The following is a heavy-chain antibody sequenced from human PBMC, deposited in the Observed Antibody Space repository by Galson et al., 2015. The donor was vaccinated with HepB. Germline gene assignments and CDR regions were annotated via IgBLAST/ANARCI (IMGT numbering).Heavy chain of an antibody. CDR3: ATYQSHGGGNSNSYALDI. V-gene: IGHV1-2*02. D-gene: IGHD4-23*01. Sequence: SVKVSCKASGYTFTGYYMHWVRQAPGQGLEWMGWINPNSGGTNYAQKFQGRVTMTRDTSISTAYMELSRLRSDDTAVYYCATYQSHGGGNSNSYALDIWGQGTMVTVSS. CDR1: GYTFTGYY. CDR2: INPNSGGT. J-gene: IGHJ3*02.